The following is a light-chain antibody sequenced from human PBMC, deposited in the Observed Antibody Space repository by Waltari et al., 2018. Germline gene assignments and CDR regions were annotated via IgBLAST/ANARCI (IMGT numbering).Light chain of an antibody. V-gene: IGKV1-39*01. CDR3: QQTYNIPWT. Sequence: DIQMTQSPSSLSASVGDRVTITCRASRTVGNYLNWYQYKPGKAPKVVFSVATGSRSRAPPGFSGSGSGTEFTLTINSLRPEDFAIYYCQQTYNIPWTFGQGTKVEIK. CDR1: RTVGNY. CDR2: VAT. J-gene: IGKJ1*01.